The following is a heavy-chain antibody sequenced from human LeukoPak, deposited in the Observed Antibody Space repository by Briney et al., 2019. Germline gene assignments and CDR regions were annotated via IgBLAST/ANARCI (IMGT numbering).Heavy chain of an antibody. CDR3: ARGIAVAGKGAFDY. V-gene: IGHV3-21*01. CDR1: GFTFSSYS. J-gene: IGHJ4*02. Sequence: GGSLRLSCAASGFTFSSYSMNWVRQAPGKGLEWVASISSSSSYIYYADSVKGRFTISRDNAKNSLYLQMNSLRAEDTAVYYCARGIAVAGKGAFDYWGQGTLVTVSS. CDR2: ISSSSSYI. D-gene: IGHD6-19*01.